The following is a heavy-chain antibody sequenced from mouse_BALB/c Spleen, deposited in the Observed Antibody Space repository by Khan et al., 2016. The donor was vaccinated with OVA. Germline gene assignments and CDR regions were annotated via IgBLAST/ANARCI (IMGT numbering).Heavy chain of an antibody. J-gene: IGHJ4*01. V-gene: IGHV2-3*01. CDR2: IWGAGST. CDR1: GFSLTNYG. Sequence: QVQLKESGPGLVAPSQILSITCTVSGFSLTNYGVNWVRQPPGKGLEWLGVIWGAGSTNYHSALISRLSISKDNSKSQVFLKLNSLQTDDTATYYCGKWGDGSTYAMDYWGQGTSVTVSS. CDR3: GKWGDGSTYAMDY. D-gene: IGHD2-3*01.